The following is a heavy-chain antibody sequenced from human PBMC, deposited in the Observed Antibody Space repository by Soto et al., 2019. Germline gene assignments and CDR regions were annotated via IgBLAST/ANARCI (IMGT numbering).Heavy chain of an antibody. D-gene: IGHD3-3*01. CDR2: ISAYSGNT. V-gene: IGHV1-18*01. Sequence: QVQLVQSGAEVKKPGASVKVSCKASGYTFTSYGISWVRQAPGQGLEWMGWISAYSGNTNYAQKLQGRVTMTTYTSTSTAYMELRSLRSDYSAVYYCGVVVLRFGIENPFDIWGQGTMVTVSS. CDR3: GVVVLRFGIENPFDI. CDR1: GYTFTSYG. J-gene: IGHJ3*02.